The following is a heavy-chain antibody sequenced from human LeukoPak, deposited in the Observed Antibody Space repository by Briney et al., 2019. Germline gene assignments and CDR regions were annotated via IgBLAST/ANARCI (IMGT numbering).Heavy chain of an antibody. J-gene: IGHJ3*02. CDR3: ARALYGTWRAFDI. CDR1: GGSISSGGYY. V-gene: IGHV4-31*03. D-gene: IGHD1-1*01. Sequence: SETLSLTCTVSGGSISSGGYYWSWIRQHPGKGLEWIGYIYYSGSTYYNPSLKSRVTISVDTSKNQFSLKLSSVTAADTAVYYCARALYGTWRAFDIWGQGTMVTVSS. CDR2: IYYSGST.